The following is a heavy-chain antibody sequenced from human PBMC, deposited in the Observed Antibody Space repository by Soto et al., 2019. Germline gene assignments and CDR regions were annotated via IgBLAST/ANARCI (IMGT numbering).Heavy chain of an antibody. V-gene: IGHV1-18*01. CDR1: GYTFSSFG. J-gene: IGHJ4*02. D-gene: IGHD3-3*02. CDR2: ISAHNANA. Sequence: QIQLLQSGAEVKKPGASVKVTCKASGYTFSSFGITWVRQAPGQGLQWMGWISAHNANANYAQKFQGRITMTADTSTSTAYMELRSLRSDDTAVYYCAREISDFDHWGQGTLVTVSS. CDR3: AREISDFDH.